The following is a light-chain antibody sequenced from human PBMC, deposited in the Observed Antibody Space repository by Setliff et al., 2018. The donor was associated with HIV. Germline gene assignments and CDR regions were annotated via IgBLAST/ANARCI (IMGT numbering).Light chain of an antibody. CDR3: SSYAITNTLP. CDR2: EVR. Sequence: QSALTQPASVSGSPRQSITISCTGTSTDIGGYNYVSWYQQHPGKAPKLLIYEVRNRPSGVSNRFSGSKSGNTASLTISGLQAEDEADYYCSSYAITNTLPFGTGTKV. V-gene: IGLV2-14*01. J-gene: IGLJ1*01. CDR1: STDIGGYNY.